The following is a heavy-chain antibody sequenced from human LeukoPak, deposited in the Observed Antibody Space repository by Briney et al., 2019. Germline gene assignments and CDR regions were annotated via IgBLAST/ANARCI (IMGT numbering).Heavy chain of an antibody. Sequence: PGGSLRLSCAASGFTFSDHHMDWVRQAPGKGLEWIGRSRNKGRGYSTVFAASVKGRFTISRDEPKNSLYLQMNSLKTEDTAVYYCTAGKAAVSYWGQGTLVTVSS. CDR2: SRNKGRGYST. CDR3: TAGKAAVSY. CDR1: GFTFSDHH. D-gene: IGHD2-15*01. V-gene: IGHV3-72*01. J-gene: IGHJ4*02.